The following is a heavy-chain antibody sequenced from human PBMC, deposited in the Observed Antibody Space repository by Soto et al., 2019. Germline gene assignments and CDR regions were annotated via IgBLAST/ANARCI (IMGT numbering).Heavy chain of an antibody. V-gene: IGHV3-48*01. J-gene: IGHJ6*03. Sequence: EVQLVESGGGLVQPGGSLRLSCAASGFTFSSYSMNWVRQAPGKGLEWVSYISSSSSTIYYADSVKGRFTISRDNAKNSLYLQRNSLRAEDTAVYYCARVEVTMVRGIEYYMDVWGKGTTVTVSS. CDR1: GFTFSSYS. CDR2: ISSSSSTI. CDR3: ARVEVTMVRGIEYYMDV. D-gene: IGHD3-10*01.